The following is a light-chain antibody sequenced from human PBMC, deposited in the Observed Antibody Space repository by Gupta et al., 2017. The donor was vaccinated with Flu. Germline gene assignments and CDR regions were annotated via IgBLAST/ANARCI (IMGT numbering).Light chain of an antibody. CDR2: DGS. CDR1: KTFRSSF. J-gene: IGKJ2*01. V-gene: IGKV3-20*01. CDR3: QQCENPPYT. Sequence: EIVLTQSPDTLSLSPGDRATLSCRASKTFRSSFLAWYHQKHGQAPRLVLYDGSSRPTGIPSRFNDSGSGTDFNLTISSVEPEDFGMFYCQQCENPPYTFGQGTKLEIK.